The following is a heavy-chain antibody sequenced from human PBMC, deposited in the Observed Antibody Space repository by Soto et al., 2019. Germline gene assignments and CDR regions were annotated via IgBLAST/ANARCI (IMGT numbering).Heavy chain of an antibody. J-gene: IGHJ4*02. CDR1: GFSLTTDRVG. D-gene: IGHD1-26*01. CDR2: IYWDDSK. Sequence: QITLKESGPTLVKPTQTLTLTCTFSGFSLTTDRVGVGWIRQPPGEALEWLAVIYWDDSKTYRPSLESRLTITKDTSKNQVALTMTNVDSLDTATYYCAHAYGGRSLYWGQGTLFTVSS. CDR3: AHAYGGRSLY. V-gene: IGHV2-5*02.